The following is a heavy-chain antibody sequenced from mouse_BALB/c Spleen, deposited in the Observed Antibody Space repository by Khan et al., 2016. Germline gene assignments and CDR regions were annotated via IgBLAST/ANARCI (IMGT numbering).Heavy chain of an antibody. CDR2: ILPGGGST. J-gene: IGHJ1*01. V-gene: IGHV1-9*01. CDR1: GYTFSSYW. CDR3: VCRGDGGYRYFDV. D-gene: IGHD1-1*02. Sequence: QVQLKQSGAELLKPGASVRISCKATGYTFSSYWIEWVKQRPGHDLEWIGEILPGGGSTRYDEKFKAKATFTSDTSSNTVYMQISSLTSEDSAVYYCVCRGDGGYRYFDVWGAGTTVTVSS.